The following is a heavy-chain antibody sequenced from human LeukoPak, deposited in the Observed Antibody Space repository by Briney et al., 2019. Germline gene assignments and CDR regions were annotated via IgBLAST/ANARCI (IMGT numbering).Heavy chain of an antibody. J-gene: IGHJ4*02. CDR2: IYHSGST. CDR3: ARDSPGYLAYDS. CDR1: GGSISSGAYS. D-gene: IGHD1-1*01. Sequence: SETLSLTCAVSGGSISSGAYSWSWIRQPPGKGLEWIGYIYHSGSTYYNPSLNSRVTMSLDRSKNQFSLKVSSVTAADTAVYYCARDSPGYLAYDSWGQGTLVTVSS. V-gene: IGHV4-30-2*01.